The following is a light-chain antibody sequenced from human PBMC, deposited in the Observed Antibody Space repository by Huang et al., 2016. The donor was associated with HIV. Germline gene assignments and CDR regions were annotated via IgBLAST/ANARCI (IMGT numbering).Light chain of an antibody. CDR1: QDIGTS. V-gene: IGKV1-13*02. Sequence: AVQLIQSPSSLSASVGDTVIISCRASQDIGTSLDWNQQRTGRARKRLISAASTVQTGVPTRFNGDAAGTYFTRIIASLQPEDFATDYCQQLHTYPITFGQGTRLDIK. CDR3: QQLHTYPIT. CDR2: AAS. J-gene: IGKJ5*01.